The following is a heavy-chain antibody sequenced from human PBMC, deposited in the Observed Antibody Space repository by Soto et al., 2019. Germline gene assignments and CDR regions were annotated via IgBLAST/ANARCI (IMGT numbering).Heavy chain of an antibody. CDR2: INPSCGST. D-gene: IGHD3-10*01. Sequence: ASVKVSCKASGYTFTSYDMHWVRQAPGQGLEWMGIINPSCGSTSYAQKFQGRVTMTRDTSTSTVYMELSSLRSEDTAVYYCARVTVRAPYPGLFDPWGQGTLVTVSS. J-gene: IGHJ5*02. CDR1: GYTFTSYD. V-gene: IGHV1-46*01. CDR3: ARVTVRAPYPGLFDP.